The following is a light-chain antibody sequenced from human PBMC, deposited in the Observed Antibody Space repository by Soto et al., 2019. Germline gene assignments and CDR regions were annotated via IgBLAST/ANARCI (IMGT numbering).Light chain of an antibody. V-gene: IGLV2-14*03. CDR2: DVS. Sequence: QSALTQPGSVSGSPGQSITISCTGTSSDVGGYNYVSWYQHHPGKAPKLMIYDVSNRPSGVSNRFSGSKSGNTASLTISGLQAEDEADYYCSSYTSSSTLVFGGGTKLTVL. J-gene: IGLJ2*01. CDR1: SSDVGGYNY. CDR3: SSYTSSSTLV.